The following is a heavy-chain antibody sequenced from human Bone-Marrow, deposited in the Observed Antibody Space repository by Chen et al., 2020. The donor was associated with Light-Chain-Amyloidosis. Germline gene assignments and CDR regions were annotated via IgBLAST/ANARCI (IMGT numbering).Heavy chain of an antibody. CDR2: MSGNGATT. CDR3: AKDALLSVSYRETT. Sequence: EQLVESGGSVVQPGRSLRLSCAASGFTLSTYAIHWVRPAPGKGLEWISAMSGNGATTFYADSVKGRFTISKDNSKNTLNLQMNSLRAEDSAVYYCAKDALLSVSYRETTWGQGTLVTVST. CDR1: GFTLSTYA. J-gene: IGHJ5*02. V-gene: IGHV3-23*04. D-gene: IGHD3-16*01.